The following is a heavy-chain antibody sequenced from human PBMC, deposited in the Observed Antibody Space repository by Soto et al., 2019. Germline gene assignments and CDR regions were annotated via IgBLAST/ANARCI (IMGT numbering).Heavy chain of an antibody. Sequence: GGSLRLSCAASGFAFTNYAMNWVRQAPGKGLEWFSGISGSGVAAYYAHSVKGRFTIARDKSKNTLYLQMNSLRAEDTALYYCAKDGGFLTYNMDVWGQGTTVTVSS. V-gene: IGHV3-23*01. J-gene: IGHJ6*02. CDR2: ISGSGVAA. CDR3: AKDGGFLTYNMDV. D-gene: IGHD3-3*01. CDR1: GFAFTNYA.